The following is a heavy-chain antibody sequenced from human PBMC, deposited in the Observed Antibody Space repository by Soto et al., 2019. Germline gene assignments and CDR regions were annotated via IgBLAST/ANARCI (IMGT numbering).Heavy chain of an antibody. D-gene: IGHD3-10*01. CDR1: GFTFSSYA. CDR2: VSAGGDMT. V-gene: IGHV3-23*01. Sequence: DVQVLESGGDLVQPGGSLRLSCAASGFTFSSYAMSWVRQAPGKGLEWVSSVSAGGDMTYYSDSVKGRFTISRDNSNNALFLQRNSLRIEDTGLYYCARGDRGGSGSPASYYYSGLDVWGQGTTVTVS. CDR3: ARGDRGGSGSPASYYYSGLDV. J-gene: IGHJ6*02.